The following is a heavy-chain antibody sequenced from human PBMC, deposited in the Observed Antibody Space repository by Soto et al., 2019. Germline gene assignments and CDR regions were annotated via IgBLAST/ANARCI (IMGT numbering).Heavy chain of an antibody. J-gene: IGHJ5*02. D-gene: IGHD2-2*02. CDR1: GYSFTSYW. CDR3: ARTGVPADIQAPRGWFDP. V-gene: IGHV5-10-1*01. Sequence: XASLKISCKGSGYSFTSYWISWVRQMPGKGLEWMGRIDPSDSYTNYSPSFQGHVTISADKSISTAYLQWSSLKASDTAVYYCARTGVPADIQAPRGWFDPWGQGTLVTASS. CDR2: IDPSDSYT.